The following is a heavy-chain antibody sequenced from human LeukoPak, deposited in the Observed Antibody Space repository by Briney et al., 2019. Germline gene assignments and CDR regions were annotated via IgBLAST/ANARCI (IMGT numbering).Heavy chain of an antibody. CDR1: GFSVSTFD. J-gene: IGHJ6*02. D-gene: IGHD3-16*02. Sequence: GGSLRLSCVASGFSVSTFDMYWVRQAAGGGLEWVAAVGTNHDTLYLGSVKGRFTISRENAKNSLSLEMSYLTVEDTAVYYCTREWRGIASHYSGMDVWGQGTAVIVSS. CDR3: TREWRGIASHYSGMDV. V-gene: IGHV3-13*01. CDR2: VGTNHDT.